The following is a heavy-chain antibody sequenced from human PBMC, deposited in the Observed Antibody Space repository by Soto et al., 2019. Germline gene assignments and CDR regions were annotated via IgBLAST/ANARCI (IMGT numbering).Heavy chain of an antibody. D-gene: IGHD1-20*01. CDR3: ARDGNYLTGTSHYYYYYGMDV. J-gene: IGHJ6*02. CDR2: INPNSGGT. CDR1: GYTFTGYY. V-gene: IGHV1-2*02. Sequence: GASVKVSCKASGYTFTGYYMHWVRQAPGQGLEWMGWINPNSGGTNYAQKFQGRVTMTRDTSISTAYMELSRLRSDDTAVYYCARDGNYLTGTSHYYYYYGMDVWGQGTTVTVSS.